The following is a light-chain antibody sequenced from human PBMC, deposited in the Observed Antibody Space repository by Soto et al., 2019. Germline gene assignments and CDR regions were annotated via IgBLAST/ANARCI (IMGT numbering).Light chain of an antibody. Sequence: EIVLTQSPGTLSLSPGERATLSCRASQSVSSSYLAWYQQKPGQAPRLLIYGASSRATGIPDRFSGSGSGTDFTLTISSLEPEDFAVYYCQQRSAGVTFGQGTRLEI. CDR1: QSVSSSY. J-gene: IGKJ5*01. CDR2: GAS. V-gene: IGKV3D-20*02. CDR3: QQRSAGVT.